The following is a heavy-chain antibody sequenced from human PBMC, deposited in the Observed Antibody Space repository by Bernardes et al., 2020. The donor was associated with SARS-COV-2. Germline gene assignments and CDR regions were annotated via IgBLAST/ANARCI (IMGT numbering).Heavy chain of an antibody. J-gene: IGHJ4*02. V-gene: IGHV3-23*01. CDR1: GFTFTNYV. D-gene: IGHD6-19*01. CDR2: VSARGGGT. CDR3: AKPAVAGKGFDY. Sequence: GGSLRLACAASGFTFTNYVMNWARQAPGKGLEWVAAVSARGGGTYYADSVKGRFTISRDNSKNTLYLQMNSLRAEDTAVYYCAKPAVAGKGFDYWGQGTLVTVSS.